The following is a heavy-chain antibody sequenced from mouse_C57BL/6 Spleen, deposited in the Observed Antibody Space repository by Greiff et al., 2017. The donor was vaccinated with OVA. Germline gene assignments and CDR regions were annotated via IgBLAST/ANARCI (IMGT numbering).Heavy chain of an antibody. V-gene: IGHV1-72*01. CDR3: ARSGAGHYAMDY. J-gene: IGHJ4*01. CDR2: IDPNSGGT. D-gene: IGHD3-1*01. Sequence: QVQLQQPGAELVKPGASVKLSCKASGYTFTSYWMHWVKQRPGQGLEWIGRIDPNSGGTTYNEKFKGKATLTIDKASSTAYMQLSSLTSEDSAVYYCARSGAGHYAMDYWGQGTSVTVSS. CDR1: GYTFTSYW.